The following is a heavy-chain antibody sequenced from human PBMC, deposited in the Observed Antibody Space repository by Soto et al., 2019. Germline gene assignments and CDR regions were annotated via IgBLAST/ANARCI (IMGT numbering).Heavy chain of an antibody. CDR3: VIYFSSSSRSVRLY. CDR1: GFSLKNYA. CDR2: ITGSGDKT. D-gene: IGHD2-2*01. V-gene: IGHV3-23*01. J-gene: IGHJ4*02. Sequence: GGSLRLSCAASGFSLKNYAMTWVRQAPGKGLEWVSGITGSGDKTYYADSVKGRFIISRDNSENTLYLQMNSLRAEDTALYYCVIYFSSSSRSVRLYWGQGIQVTVSS.